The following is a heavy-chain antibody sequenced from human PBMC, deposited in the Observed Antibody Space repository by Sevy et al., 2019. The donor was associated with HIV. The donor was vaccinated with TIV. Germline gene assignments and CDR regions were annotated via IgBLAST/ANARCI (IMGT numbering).Heavy chain of an antibody. J-gene: IGHJ4*02. CDR1: GFTFSSYG. CDR2: IWYDGSNK. Sequence: GGSPRLSCAASGFTFSSYGMHWVRQAPGKGLEWVAVIWYDGSNKYYADSVKGRFTISRDNSKNTLYLQMNSLRAEDTAVYYCATHRRSSGWYDYWGQGTQVTVSS. CDR3: ATHRRSSGWYDY. V-gene: IGHV3-33*01. D-gene: IGHD6-19*01.